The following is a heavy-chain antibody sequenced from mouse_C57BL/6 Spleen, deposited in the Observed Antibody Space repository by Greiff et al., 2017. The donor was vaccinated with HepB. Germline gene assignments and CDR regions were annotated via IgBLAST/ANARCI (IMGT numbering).Heavy chain of an antibody. Sequence: DVKLQESGPGLVKPSQSLSLTCSVTGYSITSGYYWNWIRQFPGNKLEWMGYISYDGSNNYNPSLKNRISITRDTSKNQFFLKLNSVTTEDTATYYCAREGEGYGSSYLAWFAYWGQGTLVTVSA. D-gene: IGHD1-1*01. V-gene: IGHV3-6*01. CDR3: AREGEGYGSSYLAWFAY. J-gene: IGHJ3*01. CDR2: ISYDGSN. CDR1: GYSITSGYY.